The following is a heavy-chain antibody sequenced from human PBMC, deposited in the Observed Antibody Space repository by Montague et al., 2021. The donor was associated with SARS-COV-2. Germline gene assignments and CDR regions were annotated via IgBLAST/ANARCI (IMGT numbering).Heavy chain of an antibody. CDR2: IYSTVIT. CDR1: GGSISSASYY. V-gene: IGHV4-61*10. Sequence: SEILSLTCTVSGGSISSASYYWSWIRQPAGKGLEWIGHIYSTVITNYNPSLKSRVTISVDLSKNQFSLKMTSVTAADTAVYYCVREGRSSAYAMDYWGQGTLVTVSS. J-gene: IGHJ4*02. D-gene: IGHD3-22*01. CDR3: VREGRSSAYAMDY.